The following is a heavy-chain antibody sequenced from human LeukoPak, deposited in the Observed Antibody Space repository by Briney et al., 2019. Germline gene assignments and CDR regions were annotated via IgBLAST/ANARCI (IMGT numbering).Heavy chain of an antibody. V-gene: IGHV3-30*18. CDR3: AKRPSDYGDYVTYFDY. CDR2: ISDDGRRK. J-gene: IGHJ4*02. Sequence: GGSLRLSCAASGFSFISYGMYWVRQAPGKGLEWVGVISDDGRRKDYADSVRGRFTISRDNSKDTLYLQMNSLRAEDTAVYYCAKRPSDYGDYVTYFDYWGQGTLVTVTS. CDR1: GFSFISYG. D-gene: IGHD4-17*01.